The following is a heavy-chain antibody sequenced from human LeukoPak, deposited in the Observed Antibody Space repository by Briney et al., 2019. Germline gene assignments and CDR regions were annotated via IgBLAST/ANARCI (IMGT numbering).Heavy chain of an antibody. CDR2: ISSSDVNT. Sequence: GGSLRLSCAASGFTFNNYAMNWVRQAPGKGLEWISSISSSDVNTYYADSAKGRFTISRDNSENTLYLQMNSLRAEDTAVYYCARDRGAYDILTGWGPDAFDIWGQGTMVTVSS. CDR3: ARDRGAYDILTGWGPDAFDI. J-gene: IGHJ3*02. V-gene: IGHV3-23*01. D-gene: IGHD3-9*01. CDR1: GFTFNNYA.